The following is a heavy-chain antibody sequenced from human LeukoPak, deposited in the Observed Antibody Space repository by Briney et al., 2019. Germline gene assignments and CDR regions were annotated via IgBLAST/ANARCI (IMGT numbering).Heavy chain of an antibody. J-gene: IGHJ4*02. CDR1: VGTFSSYA. D-gene: IGHD3-10*01. CDR2: IIPIFGTE. CDR3: ARCPYYYGSGSKTPQYYFDY. V-gene: IGHV1-69*13. Sequence: SVKVSCKASVGTFSSYAISWVRQAPGQGLEWMGGIIPIFGTENYAQKFQGRVTITADESTSTAYMELSSLRSEDTAVYYCARCPYYYGSGSKTPQYYFDYWGQGTLVAVSS.